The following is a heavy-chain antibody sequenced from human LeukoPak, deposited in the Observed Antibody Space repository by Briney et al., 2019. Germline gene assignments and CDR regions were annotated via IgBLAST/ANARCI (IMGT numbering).Heavy chain of an antibody. CDR1: GFTFSSYW. Sequence: PGGSLRLSCEASGFTFSSYWMHWVRQAPGKGLEWVAFIRYDGSNKYYADSVKGRFTISRDNSKNTLFLQMHSLRVDDTAVYYCAKDGPSYNILTGFRRTSAYYFDYWGQGTLVTVSS. D-gene: IGHD3-9*01. CDR2: IRYDGSNK. V-gene: IGHV3-30*02. CDR3: AKDGPSYNILTGFRRTSAYYFDY. J-gene: IGHJ4*02.